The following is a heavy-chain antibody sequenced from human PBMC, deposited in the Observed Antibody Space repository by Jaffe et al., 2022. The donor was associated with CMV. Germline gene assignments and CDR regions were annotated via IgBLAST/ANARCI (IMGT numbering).Heavy chain of an antibody. CDR1: GGSISSSSYS. D-gene: IGHD6-13*01. Sequence: QLQLQESGPGLVKPSETLSLTCIVSGGSISSSSYSWGWIRQPPGKGLEWIGTMFYNGNTHYNPSLKSRVTTSIDTSKNQFSLKLTSVTAADTAVYYCATDVRQGQLGPDDTFDIWGQGTMVTVSS. CDR2: MFYNGNT. CDR3: ATDVRQGQLGPDDTFDI. J-gene: IGHJ3*02. V-gene: IGHV4-39*01.